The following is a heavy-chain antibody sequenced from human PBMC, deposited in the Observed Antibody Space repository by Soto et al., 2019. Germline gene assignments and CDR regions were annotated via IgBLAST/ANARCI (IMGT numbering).Heavy chain of an antibody. CDR1: GGTFSSYA. V-gene: IGHV1-69*01. CDR3: ARWHYYDSSGYYYYYYGMDV. CDR2: IIPIFGTA. Sequence: QVQLVQSGAEVKKPGSSVKVSCKASGGTFSSYAISWVRQAPGQGLEWMGGIIPIFGTANYAQKFQGRVTMTADESTSTAYMELSSLRSEDTAVYYCARWHYYDSSGYYYYYYGMDVWGQGTTVTVSS. J-gene: IGHJ6*02. D-gene: IGHD3-22*01.